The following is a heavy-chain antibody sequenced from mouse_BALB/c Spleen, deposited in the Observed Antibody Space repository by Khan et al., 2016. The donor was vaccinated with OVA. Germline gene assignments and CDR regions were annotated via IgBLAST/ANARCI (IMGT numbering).Heavy chain of an antibody. CDR2: ISTYYGDA. CDR3: AREGGGDRFVY. J-gene: IGHJ3*01. V-gene: IGHV1S137*01. Sequence: QVQLKQSGAELVRPGVSVKISCKGSGYRFTDFTIHWVKQSHAKSLEWIGVISTYYGDADYNQKFKGKATMTVDKSSSTAYMELARLTSEDSAIYYWAREGGGDRFVYWGQGTLVTVSA. CDR1: GYRFTDFT.